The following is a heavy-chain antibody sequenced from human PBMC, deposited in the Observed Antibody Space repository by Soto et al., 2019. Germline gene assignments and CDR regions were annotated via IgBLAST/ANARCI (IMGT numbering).Heavy chain of an antibody. V-gene: IGHV3-30*03. CDR3: ATDTYYRDSSGYYVFDD. J-gene: IGHJ4*02. Sequence: QVQLVESGGDVVQPGRSLRLSCEASGFIFNNYGMHWVRQAPGKGLEWVAHISYDGSNEHYVDSVKGRFTISRDNSKNTVYLQMNSLRAEDTAVYYCATDTYYRDSSGYYVFDDWGQGTLVTVSS. CDR1: GFIFNNYG. CDR2: ISYDGSNE. D-gene: IGHD3-22*01.